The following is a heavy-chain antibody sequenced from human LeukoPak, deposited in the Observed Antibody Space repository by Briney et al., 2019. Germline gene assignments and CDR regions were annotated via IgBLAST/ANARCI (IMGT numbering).Heavy chain of an antibody. CDR1: GFTFSTYE. CDR2: ISSSGTTI. J-gene: IGHJ4*02. CDR3: ASGRPFDY. D-gene: IGHD1-1*01. V-gene: IGHV3-48*03. Sequence: PGGSLRLSXAASGFTFSTYEMNWVRQAPGKGVEWVSHISSSGTTIYYADSVKGRFAISRDNAKNSLYLQMNSLRAEDTAGYYCASGRPFDYWGQGTLVTVSS.